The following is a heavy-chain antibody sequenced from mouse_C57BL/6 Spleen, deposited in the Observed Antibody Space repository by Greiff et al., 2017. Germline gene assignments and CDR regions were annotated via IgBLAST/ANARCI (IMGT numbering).Heavy chain of an antibody. J-gene: IGHJ1*03. CDR2: INPNNGGT. CDR3: ARSAVVDPHWYFDV. D-gene: IGHD1-1*01. Sequence: VQLKQSGPELVKPGASVKIPCKASGYTFTDYNMDWVKQSHGKSLEWIGDINPNNGGTIYNQKFKGKATLTVDKSSSTAYMELRSLTSEDTAVYYCARSAVVDPHWYFDVWGTGTTVTVSS. V-gene: IGHV1-18*01. CDR1: GYTFTDYN.